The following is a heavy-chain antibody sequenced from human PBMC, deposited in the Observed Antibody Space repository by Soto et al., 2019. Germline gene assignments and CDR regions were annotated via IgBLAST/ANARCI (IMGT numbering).Heavy chain of an antibody. CDR1: GYTFTSYE. D-gene: IGHD4-17*01. CDR3: ARGENYGGNSDDY. V-gene: IGHV1-46*01. Sequence: ASVKVSCKASGYTFTSYEMYWVRQAPGQGLEWMGIISPSDGSTTYAQKFQGRVTMTRDTSTSTVYMELSSLRSEDTAVYYCARGENYGGNSDDYWGQGTLVTVAS. CDR2: ISPSDGST. J-gene: IGHJ4*02.